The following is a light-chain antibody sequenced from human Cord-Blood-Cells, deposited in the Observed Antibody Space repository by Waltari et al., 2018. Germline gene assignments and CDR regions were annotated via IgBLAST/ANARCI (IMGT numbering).Light chain of an antibody. J-gene: IGLJ1*01. CDR3: CSYAGSSTFLYV. Sequence: QSALTQPASVSGSPGQSITISCTGTSSDVGCYNLVPWYQQHPGKAPKLMIYEGSKRPSGVSNRFSGSKSGNTASLTISGLQAEDEADYYCCSYAGSSTFLYVFGTGTKVTVL. V-gene: IGLV2-23*01. CDR1: SSDVGCYNL. CDR2: EGS.